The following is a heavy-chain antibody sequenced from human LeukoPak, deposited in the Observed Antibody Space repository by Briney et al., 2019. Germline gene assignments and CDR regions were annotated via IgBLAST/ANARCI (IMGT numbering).Heavy chain of an antibody. J-gene: IGHJ5*02. V-gene: IGHV4-59*01. CDR3: ARVADYYGSGSYPERGWFDP. CDR1: GGSISSYY. Sequence: PSETLSLTCTVSGGSISSYYWSWIRQPPGKGLGWIGYIYYSGSTNYNPSLKSRVTISVDTSKNQFSLKLSSMTAADTAVYYCARVADYYGSGSYPERGWFDPWGQGTLVTVSS. D-gene: IGHD3-10*01. CDR2: IYYSGST.